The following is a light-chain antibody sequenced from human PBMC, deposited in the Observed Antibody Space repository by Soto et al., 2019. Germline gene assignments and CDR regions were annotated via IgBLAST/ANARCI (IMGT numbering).Light chain of an antibody. CDR3: QKYDSAPRT. V-gene: IGKV1-27*01. CDR2: DAS. J-gene: IGKJ1*01. Sequence: DIEMTQSPSSLSASIGDRVTITCRASQVIFNYLAWFQQKPGRAPQLLIYDASSLRAGVPSRFSGSRSGTEFTLTISSPQPEDVATYYCQKYDSAPRTFGQGTKVEL. CDR1: QVIFNY.